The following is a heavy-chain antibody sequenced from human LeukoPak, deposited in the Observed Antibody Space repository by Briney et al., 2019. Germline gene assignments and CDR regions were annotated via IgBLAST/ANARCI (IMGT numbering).Heavy chain of an antibody. J-gene: IGHJ4*02. V-gene: IGHV5-51*01. CDR1: GYNFLSLW. CDR2: IYPYDSDT. D-gene: IGHD3-10*01. CDR3: AIMYASGSSDFDH. Sequence: GESLKTSCKGSGYNFLSLWIGWVRQMPGKGLEWMGIIYPYDSDTRYSPSFQGRVTISADKSISTAYLQWNSLKASDTAMYFCAIMYASGSSDFDHWGQGTLVTVSS.